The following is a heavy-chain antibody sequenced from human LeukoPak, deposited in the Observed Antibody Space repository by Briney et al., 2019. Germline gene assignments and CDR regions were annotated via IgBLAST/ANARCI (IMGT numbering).Heavy chain of an antibody. CDR2: ISGSGGST. CDR3: AKGRCSSTSCYGDC. CDR1: GFTFSSYA. V-gene: IGHV3-23*01. J-gene: IGHJ4*02. D-gene: IGHD2-2*01. Sequence: GGSLRLSCAASGFTFSSYAMSWVRQAPGKGLEWVSAISGSGGSTYYADSAKGRFTISRDNSKNTLYLQMNSLRAEDTAVYYCAKGRCSSTSCYGDCWGQGTLVTVSS.